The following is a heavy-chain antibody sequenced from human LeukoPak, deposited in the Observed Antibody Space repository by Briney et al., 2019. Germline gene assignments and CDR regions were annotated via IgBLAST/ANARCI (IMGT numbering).Heavy chain of an antibody. CDR3: ARVSPQYYFDY. CDR1: GFTFSSYS. V-gene: IGHV3-21*01. Sequence: PGGSLRLSCAASGFTFSSYSMNWVRQAPGKGLEWVSSISSSSSYIYYADSVKGRSTISRDNAKNSLYLQMNSLRAEDTAVYYCARVSPQYYFDYWGQGTLVTVSS. CDR2: ISSSSSYI. D-gene: IGHD4-11*01. J-gene: IGHJ4*02.